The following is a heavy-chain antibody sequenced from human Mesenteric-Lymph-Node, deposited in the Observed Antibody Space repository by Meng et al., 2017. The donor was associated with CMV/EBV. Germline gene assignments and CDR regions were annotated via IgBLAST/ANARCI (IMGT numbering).Heavy chain of an antibody. Sequence: KASGYTFTDYAVIWVRQAPGQGFEYMGWISTYSGIPTYAQGFTGRCVFSLDTSVSTAYLQISDLKPEDTAIYYCARGTMIRGIRIEYWGQGTLVTVSS. V-gene: IGHV7-4-1*02. D-gene: IGHD3-10*01. CDR1: GYTFTDYA. CDR2: ISTYSGIP. J-gene: IGHJ4*02. CDR3: ARGTMIRGIRIEY.